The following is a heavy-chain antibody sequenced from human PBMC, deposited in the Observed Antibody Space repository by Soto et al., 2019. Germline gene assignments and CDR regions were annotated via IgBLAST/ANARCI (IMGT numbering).Heavy chain of an antibody. CDR1: GFSSFG. CDR3: AKDGYYGSSGFYYYFDH. CDR2: ISSDGSEK. V-gene: IGHV3-30*18. J-gene: IGHJ4*02. D-gene: IGHD3-10*01. Sequence: QVQLVESGGGVVQPGGSLRISCAASGFSSFGMPWVRQAPGKGLEWVAGISSDGSEKHYADSVEGRFTVSRDTLKNILYLQMNSLRAEDTAVYYCAKDGYYGSSGFYYYFDHWGQGTLVTVS.